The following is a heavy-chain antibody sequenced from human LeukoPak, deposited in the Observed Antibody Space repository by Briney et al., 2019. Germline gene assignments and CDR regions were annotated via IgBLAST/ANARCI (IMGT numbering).Heavy chain of an antibody. CDR1: GGTFSSYA. D-gene: IGHD2-15*01. J-gene: IGHJ1*01. CDR3: ARVLTPGYFLH. Sequence: ASVKVSCKASGGTFSSYAISWVRQAPGQGLEWMGWISPYNGNTNYAQKLQDRVTMTTDTSTSTAYMELRSLRSDDTAVYYCARVLTPGYFLHWGQGTLVTVSS. CDR2: ISPYNGNT. V-gene: IGHV1-18*01.